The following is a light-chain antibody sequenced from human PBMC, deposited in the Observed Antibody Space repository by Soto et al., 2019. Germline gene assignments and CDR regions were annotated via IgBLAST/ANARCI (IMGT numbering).Light chain of an antibody. CDR2: DAS. CDR1: QGISSA. V-gene: IGKV1-13*02. J-gene: IGKJ4*01. Sequence: AIQLTQSPSSLSASVGDRVTITCRASQGISSALAWYQQKPGKGPKLLIYDASILESGVPSRFSGSGSGTDFTLTISSLQPEDFATYYCHQFNSYPLTFGGGTKVEIK. CDR3: HQFNSYPLT.